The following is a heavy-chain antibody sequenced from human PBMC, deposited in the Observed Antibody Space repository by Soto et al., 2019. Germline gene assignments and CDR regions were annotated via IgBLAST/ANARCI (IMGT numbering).Heavy chain of an antibody. V-gene: IGHV1-2*07. CDR2: INPNTGVT. Sequence: ASVKVSCKASGYTLTGYYMHWVREAPGQGLEWLGWINPNTGVTKYEHDFQGRVTMTRDTSISTTYMELRRLRSDDKAVYYCARGGYLLVNWFDHWGQGTLVNVSS. D-gene: IGHD6-13*01. J-gene: IGHJ5*02. CDR1: GYTLTGYY. CDR3: ARGGYLLVNWFDH.